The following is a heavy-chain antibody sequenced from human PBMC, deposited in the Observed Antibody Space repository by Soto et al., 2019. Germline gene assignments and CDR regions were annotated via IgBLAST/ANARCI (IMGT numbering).Heavy chain of an antibody. D-gene: IGHD3-9*01. CDR1: GGSFSGYY. J-gene: IGHJ4*02. CDR3: ARARYFDWSQGYFDY. V-gene: IGHV4-34*01. CDR2: INHSGST. Sequence: SETLSLTCAVYGGSFSGYYWSWIRQPPGKGLEWIGEINHSGSTNYNPSLKSRVTISVDTSKNQFSLKLSSVTAADTAVYYCARARYFDWSQGYFDYWGQGTLVTVSS.